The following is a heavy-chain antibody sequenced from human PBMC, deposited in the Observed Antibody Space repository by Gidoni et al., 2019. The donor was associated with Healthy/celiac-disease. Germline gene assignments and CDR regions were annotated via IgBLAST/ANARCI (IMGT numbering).Heavy chain of an antibody. Sequence: EVQLLESGGGLVQPGGSLRLSCAASGFTFSSYAMSWVRQAPGKGLEWVSASSGSGGSTYYADSVKGRFTISRDNSKNTLYLQMNSLRAEDTAVYYCAKEEVLYYDFWSGLDVWGKGTTVTVSS. V-gene: IGHV3-23*01. D-gene: IGHD3-3*01. CDR1: GFTFSSYA. CDR3: AKEEVLYYDFWSGLDV. CDR2: SSGSGGST. J-gene: IGHJ6*04.